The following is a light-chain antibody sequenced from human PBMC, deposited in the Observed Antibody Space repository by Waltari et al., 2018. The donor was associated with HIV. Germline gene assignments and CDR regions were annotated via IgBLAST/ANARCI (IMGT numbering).Light chain of an antibody. Sequence: QSALTQPASVSGSPGQSITISCTGTSSDVGSYNLVSWYQQHPVKAPKLMIYEVSKRPSGVSNRFSGSKSGNTASLTISGLQAEDEADYYCCSYVGWSTILYVFGTGTKVTVL. J-gene: IGLJ1*01. CDR3: CSYVGWSTILYV. CDR2: EVS. V-gene: IGLV2-23*02. CDR1: SSDVGSYNL.